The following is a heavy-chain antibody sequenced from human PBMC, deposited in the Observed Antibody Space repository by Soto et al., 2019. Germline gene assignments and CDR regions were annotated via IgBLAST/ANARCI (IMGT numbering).Heavy chain of an antibody. CDR3: ARDRSYYYYDSSGYYSGFDY. J-gene: IGHJ4*02. D-gene: IGHD3-22*01. CDR2: INPNSGGT. V-gene: IGHV1-2*04. Sequence: GASVKVSCKASGYTFTGYYMHWVRQAPGQGLEWMGWINPNSGGTNYAQKFQGWVTMTRDTSISTAYMELSRLRSDDTAVYYCARDRSYYYYDSSGYYSGFDYWGQGTLVTVSS. CDR1: GYTFTGYY.